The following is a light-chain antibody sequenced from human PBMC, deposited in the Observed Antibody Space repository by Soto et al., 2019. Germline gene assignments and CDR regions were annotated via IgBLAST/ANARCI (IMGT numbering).Light chain of an antibody. CDR1: SSDVGGYNH. CDR2: DVS. V-gene: IGLV2-8*01. CDR3: SSYAGSNSLV. Sequence: QSALTQPPSASGALGQSVTISCTGTSSDVGGYNHVSWYQQHPGKAPKLLIYDVSYRPSGVPDRFSGSKSGNTASLTVSGLQAEDETDYYCSSYAGSNSLVFGTGTKVTVL. J-gene: IGLJ1*01.